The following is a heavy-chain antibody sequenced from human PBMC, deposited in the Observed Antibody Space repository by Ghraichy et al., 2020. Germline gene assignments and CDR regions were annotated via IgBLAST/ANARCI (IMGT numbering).Heavy chain of an antibody. D-gene: IGHD3-22*01. CDR2: ISYDGNNK. CDR3: AKERDSSGYYSLRGDYYGMDS. J-gene: IGHJ6*02. Sequence: GGSLRLSCAASGFTFSRYGMNWVRQAPGKGLEWVAVISYDGNNKNYADSVKGRFTISRDNSKNTLYLQMSSLRSEDTAVYYCAKERDSSGYYSLRGDYYGMDSWVQGARVTVSS. CDR1: GFTFSRYG. V-gene: IGHV3-30*18.